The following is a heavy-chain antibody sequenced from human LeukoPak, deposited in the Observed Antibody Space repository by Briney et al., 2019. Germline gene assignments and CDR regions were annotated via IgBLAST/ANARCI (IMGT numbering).Heavy chain of an antibody. V-gene: IGHV1-2*02. D-gene: IGHD6-13*01. CDR3: AREHSSSWYGANWFDP. CDR1: GYTFTGYY. CDR2: INPNSGGT. J-gene: IGHJ5*02. Sequence: ASVKVSCKASGYTFTGYYMHWVRQAPGQGLEWMGWINPNSGGTNYAQKFQGRVTITRDTSASTAYMELSSLRSEDTAVYYCAREHSSSWYGANWFDPWGQGTLVTVSS.